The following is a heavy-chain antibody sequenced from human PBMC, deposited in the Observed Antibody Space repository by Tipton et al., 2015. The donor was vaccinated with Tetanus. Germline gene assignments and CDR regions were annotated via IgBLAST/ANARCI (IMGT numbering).Heavy chain of an antibody. CDR2: ISNGNP. J-gene: IGHJ4*02. CDR1: RGPISSYY. V-gene: IGHV4-4*07. D-gene: IGHD6-19*01. Sequence: TLSLTCSVSRGPISSYYWSWIRQPAGKGLEWLGHISNGNPDYAPSLKSRLTLSVDMSRNELSLELRSVTAADTGVYYCAGSQWLDGFIFDYWGQGSLVTVAS. CDR3: AGSQWLDGFIFDY.